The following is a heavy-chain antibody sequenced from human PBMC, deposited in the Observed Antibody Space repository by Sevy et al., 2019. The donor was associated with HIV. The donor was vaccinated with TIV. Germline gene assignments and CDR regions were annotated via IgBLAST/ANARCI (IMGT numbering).Heavy chain of an antibody. J-gene: IGHJ3*02. CDR1: GGSFSGYY. CDR2: INHSGGT. CDR3: ARHCSGTSCSHAFDI. D-gene: IGHD2-2*01. Sequence: SETLSLTCAVYGGSFSGYYWSWIRQPPGKGLEWIGEINHSGGTNYNPSLKSRVTISVDTSKNQFSLKLSSVTAADTAVYYCARHCSGTSCSHAFDIWGQGTMVSVSS. V-gene: IGHV4-34*01.